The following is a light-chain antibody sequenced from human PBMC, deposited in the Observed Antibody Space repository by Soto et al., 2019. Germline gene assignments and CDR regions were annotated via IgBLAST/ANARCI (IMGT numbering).Light chain of an antibody. J-gene: IGLJ1*01. V-gene: IGLV1-47*01. CDR3: AAWDDSLSGHYV. Sequence: QSVLTXPPSASGTPGQRVTISCSGSSSNIGSNYVYWYQQLPGTAPKLLIYRNNQRPSGVPDRFSGSESGTSASLAISGLRSEDEGDYYCAAWDDSLSGHYVFGTGTKVTVL. CDR2: RNN. CDR1: SSNIGSNY.